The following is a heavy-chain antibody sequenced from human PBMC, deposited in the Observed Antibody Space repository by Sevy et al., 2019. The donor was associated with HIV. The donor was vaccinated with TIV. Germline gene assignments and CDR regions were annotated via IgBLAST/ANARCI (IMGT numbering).Heavy chain of an antibody. V-gene: IGHV3-23*01. CDR2: ISGSGGST. CDR3: AKDPDYYDSSGSDYFDY. CDR1: GFTFSSYA. Sequence: GGSLRLSCAASGFTFSSYAMSWVRQAPGKGLEWVSAISGSGGSTYYADSVKGRFTISRDNSKNTQYLQMNSLRAEDTAVYYCAKDPDYYDSSGSDYFDYWGQGTLVTVSS. J-gene: IGHJ4*02. D-gene: IGHD3-22*01.